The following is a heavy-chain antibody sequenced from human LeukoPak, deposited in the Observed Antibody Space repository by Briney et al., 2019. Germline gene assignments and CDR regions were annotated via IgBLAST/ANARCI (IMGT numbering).Heavy chain of an antibody. V-gene: IGHV1-2*02. CDR1: GYTFTGYN. CDR2: INPNSGGT. D-gene: IGHD6-19*01. J-gene: IGHJ4*02. CDR3: ARDMTMAGEVPQY. Sequence: ASVNVSCKASGYTFTGYNMHRVRQAPGQGLEWMGWINPNSGGTNYAQKFQGRVTMTRDTSISTAYMELSRLRSDDTAMYYCARDMTMAGEVPQYWGQGTLVTVSS.